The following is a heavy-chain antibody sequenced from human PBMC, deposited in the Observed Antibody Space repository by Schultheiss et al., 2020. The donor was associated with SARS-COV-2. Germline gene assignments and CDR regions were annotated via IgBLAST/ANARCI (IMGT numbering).Heavy chain of an antibody. CDR2: IYHSGST. CDR1: GGSISGYY. D-gene: IGHD3-22*01. CDR3: ARGGYYDSSGYSVFDY. V-gene: IGHV4-34*01. J-gene: IGHJ4*02. Sequence: SETLSLTCAVSGGSISGYYWSWIRQPPGKGLEWIGEIYHSGSTYYNPSLKSRVTISVDRSKNQFSLKLSSVTAADTAVYYCARGGYYDSSGYSVFDYWGQGTLVTVSS.